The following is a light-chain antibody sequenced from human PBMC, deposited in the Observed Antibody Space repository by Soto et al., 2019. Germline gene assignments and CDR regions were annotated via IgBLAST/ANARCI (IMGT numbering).Light chain of an antibody. Sequence: EIVMTQSPATLSVSPGEGATLSCRASQSVGSDLAWYQQKPGQAPRLLIYGASTRATGIPARFSGSGSGTDFSLTISSLEPEDFAVYYCQQRSNWPLTFGGGTKVDIK. CDR2: GAS. J-gene: IGKJ4*01. CDR1: QSVGSD. CDR3: QQRSNWPLT. V-gene: IGKV3-11*01.